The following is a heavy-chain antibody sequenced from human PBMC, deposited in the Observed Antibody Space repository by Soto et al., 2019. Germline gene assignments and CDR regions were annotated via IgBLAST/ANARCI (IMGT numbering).Heavy chain of an antibody. V-gene: IGHV4-39*01. Sequence: SETLPLTYPVSGVSISNASNYWGWIRQPPGKGLEWIATIYFSGSTFYNPSLKSRVTISVDTSKDQFSLELHSVTAADTAMYYCARHGSYWGQGTLVTV. CDR1: GVSISNASNY. CDR2: IYFSGST. J-gene: IGHJ4*02. CDR3: ARHGSY.